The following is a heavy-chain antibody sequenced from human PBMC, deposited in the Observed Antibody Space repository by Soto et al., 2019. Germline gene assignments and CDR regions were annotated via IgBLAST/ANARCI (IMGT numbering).Heavy chain of an antibody. CDR3: AKDCEEDIVVDNWFDP. V-gene: IGHV3-23*01. D-gene: IGHD2-2*01. CDR1: GFTFSSYA. J-gene: IGHJ5*02. CDR2: ISGSGGST. Sequence: GGSLRLSCAASGFTFSSYAMSWVRQAPGKGLEWVSAISGSGGSTYYADSVKGRFTISRDNSKNTLYLQMNSLRAEDTAVYYCAKDCEEDIVVDNWFDPWGQGTLVTVSS.